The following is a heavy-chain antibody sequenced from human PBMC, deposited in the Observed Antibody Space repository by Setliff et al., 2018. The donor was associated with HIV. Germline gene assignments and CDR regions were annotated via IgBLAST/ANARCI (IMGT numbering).Heavy chain of an antibody. Sequence: SETLSLTCTVYGGSISDSSYYWGWIRQPPGKGLEWIGSIYFTGSTNYNPSLESRVTISVDTSKNQFSLRLSSVTAADTAVYYCARHYPRSDDAFDIWGQGTMVTVSS. D-gene: IGHD6-19*01. CDR3: ARHYPRSDDAFDI. J-gene: IGHJ3*02. CDR1: GGSISDSSYY. CDR2: IYFTGST. V-gene: IGHV4-39*01.